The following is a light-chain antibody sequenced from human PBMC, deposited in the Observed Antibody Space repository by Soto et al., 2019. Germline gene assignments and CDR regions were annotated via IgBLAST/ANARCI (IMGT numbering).Light chain of an antibody. V-gene: IGKV3-15*01. Sequence: EIVMTQSPATLSVSPGERATLSCRASQSVSRNLAWYQQKPVQAPRLLIYGASTRATGIPGRFSGSGSGTDFTLTISSLQSEDFAVYYCQQYSNWPPWTFGQGTKVEIK. J-gene: IGKJ1*01. CDR2: GAS. CDR3: QQYSNWPPWT. CDR1: QSVSRN.